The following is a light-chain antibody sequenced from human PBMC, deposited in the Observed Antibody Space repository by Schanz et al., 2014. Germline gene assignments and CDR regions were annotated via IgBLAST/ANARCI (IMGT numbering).Light chain of an antibody. CDR3: GSYTGDYTLVFGGAI. Sequence: QSALTQPPSVSGSPGQSVTISCTGTSSDVGGYNRVLWYQQPPGTAPKLLIYEVNYRPSGVPDRFSGSKSGNTASLTVSGLQAEDEADYYCGSYTGDYTLVFGGAIFGGGTKLTVL. J-gene: IGLJ2*01. V-gene: IGLV2-18*02. CDR2: EVN. CDR1: SSDVGGYNR.